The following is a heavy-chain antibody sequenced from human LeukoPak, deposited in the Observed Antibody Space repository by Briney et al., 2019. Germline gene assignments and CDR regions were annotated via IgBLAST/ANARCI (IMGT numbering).Heavy chain of an antibody. D-gene: IGHD2-2*01. V-gene: IGHV3-30-3*01. CDR2: ISYNDSNK. Sequence: QPGRSLRLSCAASGFTFSSYAMHWVRQAPGKGLEWVAVISYNDSNKYYADSVKGRFTISRDNSKNTLYLQMNSLRAEDTAVYYCAREGGCSSTSCYLTLYYYYYYGMDVWGQGTTVTVSS. CDR3: AREGGCSSTSCYLTLYYYYYYGMDV. J-gene: IGHJ6*02. CDR1: GFTFSSYA.